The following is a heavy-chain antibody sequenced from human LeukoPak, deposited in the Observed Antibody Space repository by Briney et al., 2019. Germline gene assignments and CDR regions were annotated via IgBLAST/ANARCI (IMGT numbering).Heavy chain of an antibody. CDR3: ARDKRGVATIFDY. Sequence: GGSLRLSCAASGFTFSSYWMSWVRQAPGKGLEWVANIKQDGSEKYYVDSVKGRFTISRDNAENSLYLQMNSLRAEDTAVYYCARDKRGVATIFDYWGQGTLVTVSS. CDR1: GFTFSSYW. CDR2: IKQDGSEK. J-gene: IGHJ4*02. V-gene: IGHV3-7*03. D-gene: IGHD5-12*01.